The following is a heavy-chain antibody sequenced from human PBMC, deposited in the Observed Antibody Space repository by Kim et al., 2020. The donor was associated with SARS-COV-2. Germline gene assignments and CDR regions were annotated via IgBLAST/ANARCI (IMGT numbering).Heavy chain of an antibody. V-gene: IGHV4-34*01. Sequence: SETLSLTCAVYGGSFSGYYWSWIRQPPGKGLEWIGEINHSGSTNYNPSLKSRVTISVDTSKNQFSLKLSSVTAADTAVYYCARGGRYGVDAFDIWGQGTMVTVSS. CDR1: GGSFSGYY. D-gene: IGHD4-17*01. J-gene: IGHJ3*02. CDR2: INHSGST. CDR3: ARGGRYGVDAFDI.